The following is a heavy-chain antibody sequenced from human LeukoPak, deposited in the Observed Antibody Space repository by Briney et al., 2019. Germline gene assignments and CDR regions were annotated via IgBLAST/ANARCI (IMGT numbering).Heavy chain of an antibody. J-gene: IGHJ6*02. CDR3: VKDFGGPVYYYYGLEV. CDR1: GFTLSTYA. Sequence: GGSLRLSCSASGFTLSTYAMHWVRQAPGKGLEYVSSIRSNGGSTYYAESVKGRFTISRDNSKNTLYLQMSSLRVEDTAVYYCVKDFGGPVYYYYGLEVWGQGTTVTVSS. V-gene: IGHV3-64D*06. CDR2: IRSNGGST. D-gene: IGHD3-10*01.